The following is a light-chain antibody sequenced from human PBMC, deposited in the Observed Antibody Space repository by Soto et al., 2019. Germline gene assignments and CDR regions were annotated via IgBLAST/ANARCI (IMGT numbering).Light chain of an antibody. Sequence: IHLTLSPSTLSASVGNRVTITCRASQTISSWLAWYQQKQGKAPTLLIYDASTLERGVPSRFSGTGYGTEFNLSIDSLQTDDFATYYCQQYHTSSITFGQGTRLEIK. V-gene: IGKV1-5*01. J-gene: IGKJ5*01. CDR2: DAS. CDR1: QTISSW. CDR3: QQYHTSSIT.